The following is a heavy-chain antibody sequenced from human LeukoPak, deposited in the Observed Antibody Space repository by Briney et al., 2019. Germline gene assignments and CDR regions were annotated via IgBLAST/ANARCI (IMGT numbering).Heavy chain of an antibody. CDR2: ISSSGGTI. Sequence: GGSLRLSCAASGFTFSDYYMNWIRQAPGKGLEWVSYISSSGGTIYYADSVKGRFTISRDNAKNSLYLQMNSLRAEDTAVYYCATYGWGAFDIWGQGTMVTVSS. D-gene: IGHD2-8*02. CDR3: ATYGWGAFDI. V-gene: IGHV3-11*04. J-gene: IGHJ3*02. CDR1: GFTFSDYY.